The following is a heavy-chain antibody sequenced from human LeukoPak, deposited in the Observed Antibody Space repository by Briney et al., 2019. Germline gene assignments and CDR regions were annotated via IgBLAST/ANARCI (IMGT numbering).Heavy chain of an antibody. CDR2: MSDDGRKR. J-gene: IGHJ4*02. CDR1: GFTFSTSG. Sequence: GGSLRLSCATSGFTFSTSGMHWVRQAPGKGLEWVAVMSDDGRKRYYTDSVKGRFTISRDSAKNTVYLQMNSLKTEDTAVYHCAKDRSSTWSFDYWGQGALVTVSS. CDR3: AKDRSSTWSFDY. V-gene: IGHV3-30*18. D-gene: IGHD2-15*01.